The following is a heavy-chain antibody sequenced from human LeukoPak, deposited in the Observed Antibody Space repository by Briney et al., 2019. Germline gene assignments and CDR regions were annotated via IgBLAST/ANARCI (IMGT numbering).Heavy chain of an antibody. Sequence: GGSLRLSCAASGFTFSSYGMHWVRQAPGKGLEWVAVISYDGSNKYYADSVKGRFTSSRDNSKNTLYLQMNSLRAEDTAVYYCASRSRYTSTWYELEYWGQGTLVTVSS. D-gene: IGHD6-13*01. CDR2: ISYDGSNK. CDR1: GFTFSSYG. J-gene: IGHJ4*02. V-gene: IGHV3-30*03. CDR3: ASRSRYTSTWYELEY.